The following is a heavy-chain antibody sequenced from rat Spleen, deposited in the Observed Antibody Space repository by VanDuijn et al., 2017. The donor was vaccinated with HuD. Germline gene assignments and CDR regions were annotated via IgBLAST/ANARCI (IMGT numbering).Heavy chain of an antibody. CDR3: ATGGLPYYFDY. J-gene: IGHJ2*01. D-gene: IGHD1-4*01. CDR1: GFTFNNYW. Sequence: EVQLVESGGGLVQPGRSLKLSCVASGFTFNNYWMTWIRQAPGKGLEWVASISPSGGSTYYRDSVKGRFTISRDNAKSTLYLQMGSLRSEDTATYYCATGGLPYYFDYWGQGVMVTVSS. V-gene: IGHV5-31*01. CDR2: ISPSGGST.